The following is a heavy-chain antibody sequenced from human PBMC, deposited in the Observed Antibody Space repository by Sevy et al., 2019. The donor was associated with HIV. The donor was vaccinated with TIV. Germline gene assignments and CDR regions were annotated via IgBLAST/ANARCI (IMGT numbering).Heavy chain of an antibody. CDR1: GFTFSSYS. Sequence: GGSLRLSCVASGFTFSSYSMHWVRQAPGKGLEWVAVISYDGSIKYYADSVKGRFTISRDNSKNTLYLQMNSLRAEDRAVYYCARGTYGYNSGATNLGFWGQGTLVTVSS. CDR2: ISYDGSIK. D-gene: IGHD5-12*01. J-gene: IGHJ4*02. V-gene: IGHV3-30-3*01. CDR3: ARGTYGYNSGATNLGF.